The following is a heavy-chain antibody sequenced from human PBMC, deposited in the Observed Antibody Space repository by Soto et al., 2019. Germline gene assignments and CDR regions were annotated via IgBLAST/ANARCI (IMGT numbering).Heavy chain of an antibody. V-gene: IGHV2-26*01. J-gene: IGHJ4*02. Sequence: QVTLKESGPVLVKPTETLTLTCTVSGFSLSNARMGVSWIRQPPGKALEWLAHIFSNDEQSYSTSLKSRLTIASDAAESQVVLTMTSMDPVDTATCYWARIALVATTFFDYWGQGTLVTVSA. CDR1: GFSLSNARMG. CDR3: ARIALVATTFFDY. D-gene: IGHD5-12*01. CDR2: IFSNDEQ.